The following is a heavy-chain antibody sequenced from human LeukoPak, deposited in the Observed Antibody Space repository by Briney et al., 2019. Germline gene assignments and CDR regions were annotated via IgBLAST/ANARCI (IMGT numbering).Heavy chain of an antibody. D-gene: IGHD2-21*02. CDR3: ARESPACGEDCYFDY. CDR1: GFTFRSYA. CDR2: ISYDGTNK. V-gene: IGHV3-30-3*01. J-gene: IGHJ4*02. Sequence: PGRSLRLPCAASGFTFRSYAMHWVRQAPGKGLEWVAGISYDGTNKYYADSVKGRFTISRDNSKNTLYLQMNSLRTDDTAVYYCARESPACGEDCYFDYWGQGTLVTFPS.